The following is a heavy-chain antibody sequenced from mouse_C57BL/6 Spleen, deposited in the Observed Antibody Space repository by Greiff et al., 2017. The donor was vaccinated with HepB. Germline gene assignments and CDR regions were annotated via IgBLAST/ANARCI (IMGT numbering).Heavy chain of an antibody. CDR3: ARPHYYGSSSYWYFDV. V-gene: IGHV5-12*01. Sequence: EVQVVESGGGLVQPGGSLKLSCAASGFTFSDYYMYWVRQTPEKRLEWVAYISNGGGSTYYPDTVKGRFTISRDNAKNTLYLQMSRLKSEDTAMYYCARPHYYGSSSYWYFDVWGTGTTVTVSS. J-gene: IGHJ1*03. CDR2: ISNGGGST. CDR1: GFTFSDYY. D-gene: IGHD1-1*01.